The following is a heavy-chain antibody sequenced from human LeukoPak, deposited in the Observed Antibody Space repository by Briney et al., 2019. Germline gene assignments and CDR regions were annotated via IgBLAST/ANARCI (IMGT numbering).Heavy chain of an antibody. D-gene: IGHD6-13*01. CDR3: ARPYSSQYYYYYMDV. J-gene: IGHJ6*03. CDR2: IYYSGST. Sequence: PSETLSLTCTVSGGSISCSSYYWGWIRQPPGKGLEWIGGIYYSGSTYYNPSLKSRVTISVDTSKNQFSLKLSSVTAADTAVYYCARPYSSQYYYYYMDVWGKGTTVTVSS. CDR1: GGSISCSSYY. V-gene: IGHV4-39*01.